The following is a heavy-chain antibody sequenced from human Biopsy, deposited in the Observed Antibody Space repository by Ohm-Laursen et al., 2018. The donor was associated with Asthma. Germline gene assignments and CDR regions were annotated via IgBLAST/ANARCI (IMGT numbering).Heavy chain of an antibody. Sequence: SLRLSCTASGFTFTPYGMHWVRQAPGRGLEWVGVIWFDGSKKYYADSVKGRFTISRDNSKKMLYLQMNSLRAEDTAVYYCATNSGAYKNTLGDGLDVWGQGTTVIVSS. V-gene: IGHV3-33*01. CDR1: GFTFTPYG. D-gene: IGHD1-26*01. CDR3: ATNSGAYKNTLGDGLDV. CDR2: IWFDGSKK. J-gene: IGHJ6*02.